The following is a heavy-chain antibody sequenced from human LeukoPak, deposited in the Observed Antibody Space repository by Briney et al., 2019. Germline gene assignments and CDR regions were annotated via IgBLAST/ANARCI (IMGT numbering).Heavy chain of an antibody. J-gene: IGHJ4*02. D-gene: IGHD2/OR15-2a*01. CDR3: AKRLLGGSGDGY. CDR2: ISSDGGGT. V-gene: IGHV3-23*01. CDR1: RFTFSSYI. Sequence: GGYLRLSCAGSRFTFSSYIMGWVRQTPEKGLEWVSTISSDGGGTYYADSVKGRFTVSRDNSKNTLYLQMSSLRVEDTAVYYCAKRLLGGSGDGYWGQGTLVTVSS.